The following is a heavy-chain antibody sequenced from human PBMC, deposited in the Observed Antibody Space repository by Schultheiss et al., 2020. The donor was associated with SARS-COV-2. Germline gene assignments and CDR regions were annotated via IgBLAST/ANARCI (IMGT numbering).Heavy chain of an antibody. J-gene: IGHJ4*02. CDR3: AKDGMTTRPYYFDY. CDR2: ISGSGGST. Sequence: GGSLRLSCAASGFTFSSYTMNWVRQAPGKGLEWVSAISGSGGSTYYADSVKGRFTISRDNAKNSLYLQMNSLRAEDTAVYYCAKDGMTTRPYYFDYWGQGTLVTVSS. D-gene: IGHD4-11*01. V-gene: IGHV3-23*01. CDR1: GFTFSSYT.